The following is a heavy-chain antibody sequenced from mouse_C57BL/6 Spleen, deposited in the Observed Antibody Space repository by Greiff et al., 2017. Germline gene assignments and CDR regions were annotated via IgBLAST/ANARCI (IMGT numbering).Heavy chain of an antibody. CDR1: GYAFSSSW. CDR2: IYPGDGDT. J-gene: IGHJ4*01. Sequence: VQLQQSGPELVKPGASVKISCKASGYAFSSSWMNWVKQRPGKGLEWIGRIYPGDGDTNYNGKFKGKATLTADKSSSTAYMQLSSLTSEDSAVYFCARRSRAMDYWGQGTSVTVSS. V-gene: IGHV1-82*01. D-gene: IGHD1-1*01. CDR3: ARRSRAMDY.